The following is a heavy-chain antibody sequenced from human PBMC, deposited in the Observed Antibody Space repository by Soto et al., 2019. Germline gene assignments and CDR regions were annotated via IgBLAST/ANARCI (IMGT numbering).Heavy chain of an antibody. J-gene: IGHJ5*02. CDR1: GFTFDDYA. D-gene: IGHD3-9*01. CDR2: ISWNSGSI. CDR3: EKAPYDFLTGYRFDP. Sequence: EVQLVESGGGLVQPGRSLRLSCAASGFTFDDYAMHWVRQAPGKGLEWVSGISWNSGSIGYADSVKGRFTISRDNAKNSLYLQMNSLRVEDRALYYGEKAPYDFLTGYRFDPWGQGTLVTVSS. V-gene: IGHV3-9*01.